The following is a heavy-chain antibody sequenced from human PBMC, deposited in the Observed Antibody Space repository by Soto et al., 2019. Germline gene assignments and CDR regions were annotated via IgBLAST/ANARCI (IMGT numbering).Heavy chain of an antibody. CDR2: ISSSGSTI. CDR3: ARLKSSLYYDILTGPMDV. J-gene: IGHJ6*02. V-gene: IGHV3-48*03. Sequence: GGSLRLSCAASGFTFSSYEINWVRQAPGKGLEWVSYISSSGSTIYYADSVKGRFTISRDNAKNSLYLQMNSLRAEDTAVYYCARLKSSLYYDILTGPMDVWGQGTTVTVSS. CDR1: GFTFSSYE. D-gene: IGHD3-9*01.